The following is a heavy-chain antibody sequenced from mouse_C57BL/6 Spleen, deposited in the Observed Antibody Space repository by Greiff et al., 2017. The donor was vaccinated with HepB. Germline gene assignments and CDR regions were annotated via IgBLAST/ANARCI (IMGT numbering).Heavy chain of an antibody. D-gene: IGHD2-2*01. CDR3: ARLDYGYDVNFDY. V-gene: IGHV1-81*01. CDR1: GYTFTSYG. J-gene: IGHJ2*01. CDR2: IYPRSGNT. Sequence: VQLQQSGAELARPGASVKLSCKASGYTFTSYGISWVKQRTGQGLEWIGEIYPRSGNTYYNEKFKGKATLTADKSSSTAYMELRSLTSEDSAVYVCARLDYGYDVNFDYWSQGTTLTVSS.